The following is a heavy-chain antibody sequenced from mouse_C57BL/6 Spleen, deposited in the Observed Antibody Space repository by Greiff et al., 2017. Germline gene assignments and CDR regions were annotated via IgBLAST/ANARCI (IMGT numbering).Heavy chain of an antibody. CDR3: ARMGSPYYSNYGGFAY. V-gene: IGHV1-50*01. CDR2: IDPSDSYT. Sequence: VQLQQPGAELVKPGASVKLSCKASGFTFTSYWMQWVKQRPGQGLEWIGRIDPSDSYTNYTPKFQGKATLTVDTSSSPAYLQLSSLTSEDSAVYYCARMGSPYYSNYGGFAYWGQGTLVTVSA. CDR1: GFTFTSYW. D-gene: IGHD2-5*01. J-gene: IGHJ3*01.